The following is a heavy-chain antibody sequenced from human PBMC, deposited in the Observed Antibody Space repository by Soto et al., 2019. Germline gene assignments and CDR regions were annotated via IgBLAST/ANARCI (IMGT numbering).Heavy chain of an antibody. Sequence: QVQLVESGGGVVQPGTSLRLSCAASGFTFRTHAMHWVRQAPGKGLEWMAVIAYDGNEKFYADSVKGRFTISRDNSKNALYLQINTLRTEDTAVYYCAKDVGDYVRYYNGMDVWGQGTTVTVS. CDR2: IAYDGNEK. V-gene: IGHV3-30*18. J-gene: IGHJ6*02. CDR3: AKDVGDYVRYYNGMDV. CDR1: GFTFRTHA. D-gene: IGHD4-17*01.